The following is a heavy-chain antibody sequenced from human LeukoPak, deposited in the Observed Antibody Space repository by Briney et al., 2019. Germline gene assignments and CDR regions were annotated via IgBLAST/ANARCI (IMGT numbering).Heavy chain of an antibody. CDR3: ARLTGYFDL. CDR1: GGSFSGYY. Sequence: SETLSLTCAVYGGSFSGYYWSWIRQPPGKGLEWIGEINHSGSTNYNPSLKSRVTISVDTSKNQFSLKLSSVTAAGTAVYYCARLTGYFDLWGRGTLVTVSS. V-gene: IGHV4-34*01. J-gene: IGHJ2*01. CDR2: INHSGST. D-gene: IGHD1-20*01.